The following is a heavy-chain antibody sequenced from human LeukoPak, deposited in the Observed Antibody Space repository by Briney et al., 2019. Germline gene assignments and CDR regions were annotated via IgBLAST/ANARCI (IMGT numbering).Heavy chain of an antibody. Sequence: SETLSLTCAVSGGSISTNNWWSWVRPPPGKGLEWIGYIYYSGSTNYNPSLKSRVTISVDTSKNQFSLKLSSVTAADTAVYYCARGLYSVGLIGISVWSGYRYGMDVWGQGTTVTVSS. CDR1: GGSISTNNW. V-gene: IGHV4-4*02. J-gene: IGHJ6*02. D-gene: IGHD3-3*01. CDR2: IYYSGST. CDR3: ARGLYSVGLIGISVWSGYRYGMDV.